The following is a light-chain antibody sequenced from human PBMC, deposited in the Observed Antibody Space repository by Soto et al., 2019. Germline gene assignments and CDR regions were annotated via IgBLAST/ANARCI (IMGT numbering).Light chain of an antibody. CDR3: QQYYTYSWT. CDR2: DAS. J-gene: IGKJ1*01. CDR1: QSISTW. Sequence: DIRMTQSPSTLSVSFGDRVTITCRASQSISTWLAWYQQKPGKAPKLLIYDASSLESGVPSRFSGSGSGTEFNLTISSLQTDDFATYYCQQYYTYSWTFGQGTKVDIK. V-gene: IGKV1-5*01.